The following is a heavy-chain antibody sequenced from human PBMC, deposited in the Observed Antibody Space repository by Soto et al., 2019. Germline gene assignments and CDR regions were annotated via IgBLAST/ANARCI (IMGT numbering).Heavy chain of an antibody. J-gene: IGHJ6*02. CDR2: IWYDGSNK. CDR3: ATARGGDYYYYGMDV. V-gene: IGHV3-33*01. CDR1: GFTFGIYG. Sequence: PGGSLRLSCAASGFTFGIYGRHWVRQAPGKGLEWVAVIWYDGSNKYYADSVKGRFTISRDNSKNTLYLQMNSLRAEDAAVYYCATARGGDYYYYGMDVWGQGTTVTVSS. D-gene: IGHD3-16*01.